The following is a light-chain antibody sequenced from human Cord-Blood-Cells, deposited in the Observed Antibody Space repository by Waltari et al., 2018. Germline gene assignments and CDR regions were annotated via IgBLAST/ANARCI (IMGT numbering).Light chain of an antibody. CDR2: ITN. CDR3: VLYMGSGIWV. J-gene: IGLJ3*02. Sequence: QTVVTQEPSFSVSPGGTVTLTCGLSSGSVSTSYYPSWYQQNPGQAPRTRIYITNTRSSGVPDRFSGSILGNKAALTITGAQADDESDYYCVLYMGSGIWVFGGGTKLTVL. CDR1: SGSVSTSYY. V-gene: IGLV8-61*01.